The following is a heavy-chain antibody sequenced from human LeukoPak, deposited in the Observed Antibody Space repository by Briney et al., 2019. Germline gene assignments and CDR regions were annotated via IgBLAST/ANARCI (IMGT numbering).Heavy chain of an antibody. Sequence: GGSLRLSCAASGFTFSSNSTNWVRQAPGKGLEWVAYIQYDGSNEQYADSVKGRFSISRDSSKNILYLQMNSLRAEDTAVYYCAKDRCSNGIGCYYYYMDVWGKGTTVTISS. CDR3: AKDRCSNGIGCYYYYMDV. D-gene: IGHD2-8*01. CDR1: GFTFSSNS. V-gene: IGHV3-30*02. J-gene: IGHJ6*03. CDR2: IQYDGSNE.